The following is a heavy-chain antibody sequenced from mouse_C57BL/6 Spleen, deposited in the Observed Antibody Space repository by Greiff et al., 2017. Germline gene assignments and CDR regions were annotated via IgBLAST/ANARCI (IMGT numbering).Heavy chain of an antibody. D-gene: IGHD1-1*01. CDR1: GFSLTSYA. CDR3: AGYGSSYDYAMDY. V-gene: IGHV2-9-1*01. CDR2: IWTGGGT. J-gene: IGHJ4*01. Sequence: VQLQQSGPGLVAPSQSLSITCTVSGFSLTSYAISWVRQPPGKGLEWLGVIWTGGGTNYNSALKSSLSISKDNSKSQVFLKMNSLQTDDTARYYCAGYGSSYDYAMDYWGQGTSVTVSS.